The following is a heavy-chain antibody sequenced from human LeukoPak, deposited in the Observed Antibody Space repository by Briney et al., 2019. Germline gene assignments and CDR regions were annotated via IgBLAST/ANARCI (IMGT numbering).Heavy chain of an antibody. V-gene: IGHV3-21*01. CDR1: GFTFSSYS. D-gene: IGHD4-11*01. CDR3: ASVLTTVTTGYYYGMDV. J-gene: IGHJ6*02. Sequence: SGGSLRLSCAASGFTFSSYSMNWVRQAPGKGLEWVSSISSSSSYIYYADSVKGRFTISRDNAKNSLYLQMNSLRAEDTAVYYCASVLTTVTTGYYYGMDVWGLGTTVTVSS. CDR2: ISSSSSYI.